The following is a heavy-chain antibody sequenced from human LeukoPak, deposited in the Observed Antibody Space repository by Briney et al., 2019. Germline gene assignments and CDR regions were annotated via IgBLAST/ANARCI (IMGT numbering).Heavy chain of an antibody. CDR1: GYSFTSYW. CDR3: ARYGSFGVVTNAFDY. D-gene: IGHD3-3*01. CDR2: IYPGDSDT. V-gene: IGHV5-51*01. Sequence: GESLKISCKGSGYSFTSYWIGWVRQMPGKGLEWMGIIYPGDSDTRYSPSFQGQVTISADKSISTAYLQWSSLKASDTAMYYCARYGSFGVVTNAFDYWGQGTLVTVSP. J-gene: IGHJ4*02.